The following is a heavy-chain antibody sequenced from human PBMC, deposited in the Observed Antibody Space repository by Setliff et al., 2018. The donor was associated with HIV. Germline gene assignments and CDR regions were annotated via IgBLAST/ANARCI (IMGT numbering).Heavy chain of an antibody. CDR1: GYTFTSYG. CDR2: INTNSGHT. J-gene: IGHJ6*03. Sequence: ASVKVSCKASGYTFTSYGITWVRQAPGQGLEWMGWINTNSGHTDYAQKLQDRVTITADTSSTTAYMELSSLRSDDTAVYYCARDWNYVVDVWGKGTTVTGS. CDR3: ARDWNYVVDV. D-gene: IGHD3-16*01. V-gene: IGHV1-18*01.